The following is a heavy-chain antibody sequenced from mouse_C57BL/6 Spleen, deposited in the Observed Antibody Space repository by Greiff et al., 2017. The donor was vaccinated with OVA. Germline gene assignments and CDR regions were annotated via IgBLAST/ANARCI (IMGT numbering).Heavy chain of an antibody. D-gene: IGHD1-1*01. CDR2: ISDGGSYT. CDR1: GFTFSSYS. CDR3: ARDASGVDRYWYFDV. J-gene: IGHJ1*03. V-gene: IGHV5-4*01. Sequence: EVQLVESGAGLVKPGASLKLSCAASGFTFSSYSMSWVRQTPEKRLEWVATISDGGSYTYYPDNVKGRYTISKDNAKNNQYLQMSHLKSEDTAMYYGARDASGVDRYWYFDVWGTGTTVTVAS.